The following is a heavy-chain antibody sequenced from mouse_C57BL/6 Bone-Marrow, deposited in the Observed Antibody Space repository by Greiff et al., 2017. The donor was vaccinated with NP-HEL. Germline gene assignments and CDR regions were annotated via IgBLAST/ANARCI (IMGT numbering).Heavy chain of an antibody. D-gene: IGHD2-4*01. J-gene: IGHJ3*01. CDR2: ISSGGSYT. V-gene: IGHV5-6*01. Sequence: EVKLVESGGDLVKPGGSLKLSCAASGFTFSSYGMSWVRQTPDQRLEWVATISSGGSYTYYPDSVKGRFTLSRDNAKNTLYLQMSRLKAEDTAMYYCASPYDYDVAWIAYWGQGTLVTVSA. CDR3: ASPYDYDVAWIAY. CDR1: GFTFSSYG.